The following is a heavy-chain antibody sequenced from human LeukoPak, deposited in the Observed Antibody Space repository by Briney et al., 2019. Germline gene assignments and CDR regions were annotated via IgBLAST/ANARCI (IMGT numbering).Heavy chain of an antibody. CDR3: ARGVSTINFDF. Sequence: SETLSLACTVSGGSTSSSTHYWSWIRQPAGKGLEWIGRIYASGSTNYNPSLKSRATISVDTSKNQFSLKLSSVTAADTAVYYCARGVSTINFDFWGQGTLVTVSS. J-gene: IGHJ4*02. V-gene: IGHV4-61*02. CDR2: IYASGST. D-gene: IGHD5/OR15-5a*01. CDR1: GGSTSSSTHY.